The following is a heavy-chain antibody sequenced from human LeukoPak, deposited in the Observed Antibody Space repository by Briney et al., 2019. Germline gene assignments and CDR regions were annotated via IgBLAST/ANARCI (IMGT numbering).Heavy chain of an antibody. CDR1: GFTFSNYT. V-gene: IGHV3-48*01. J-gene: IGHJ6*03. D-gene: IGHD2-2*01. Sequence: GGSLRLSCAASGFTFSNYTMNWVRQAPGKGLEWVSYISSSSSAIFYADSVKGRFTISRDNAKNSLYLQMNSLRAEDTAVYYCARDSSEMSYNYYYYYMDVWGKGTTVTVSS. CDR2: ISSSSSAI. CDR3: ARDSSEMSYNYYYYYMDV.